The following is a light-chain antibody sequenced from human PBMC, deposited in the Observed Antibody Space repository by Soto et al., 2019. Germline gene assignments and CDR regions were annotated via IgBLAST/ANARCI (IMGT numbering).Light chain of an antibody. Sequence: DIVLTQSPGTLSLCPGERASLSCRASQSLSGYLAWYQQRPGQAPRLLIYTTSNRATDIPDRFSGSGSGTDFTLTISRLEPEDFAVYYCQQYGSSPWTFGQGTKVEIK. V-gene: IGKV3-20*01. CDR2: TTS. J-gene: IGKJ1*01. CDR1: QSLSGY. CDR3: QQYGSSPWT.